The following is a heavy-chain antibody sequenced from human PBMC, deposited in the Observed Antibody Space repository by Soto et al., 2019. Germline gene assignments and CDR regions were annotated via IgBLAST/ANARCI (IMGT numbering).Heavy chain of an antibody. Sequence: QVQLVQSGAEVKKPGASVKVSCKASGYTFTSYGISWVRQAPGQGLEWMGWISAYNGNTNYAQKLQGRVTMTTDTATSTAYMELKSLGSDDAAVYHCARDRPLSGSSSWLPSFDYGGQGTLVTVSS. CDR2: ISAYNGNT. CDR3: ARDRPLSGSSSWLPSFDY. D-gene: IGHD6-13*01. CDR1: GYTFTSYG. V-gene: IGHV1-18*01. J-gene: IGHJ4*02.